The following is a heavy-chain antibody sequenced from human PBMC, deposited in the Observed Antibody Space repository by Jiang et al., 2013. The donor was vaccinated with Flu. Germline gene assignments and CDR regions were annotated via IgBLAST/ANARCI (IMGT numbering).Heavy chain of an antibody. V-gene: IGHV4-59*01. CDR1: GGSISSYY. Sequence: TLSLTCTVSGGSISSYYWSWIRQPPGKGLEWIGYIYYSGSTNYNPSLKSRVTISVDTSKNQFSLKLSSVTAADTAVYYCARDGYNEVYAFDIWGQGTMVTVSS. CDR3: ARDGYNEVYAFDI. CDR2: IYYSGST. J-gene: IGHJ3*02. D-gene: IGHD5-24*01.